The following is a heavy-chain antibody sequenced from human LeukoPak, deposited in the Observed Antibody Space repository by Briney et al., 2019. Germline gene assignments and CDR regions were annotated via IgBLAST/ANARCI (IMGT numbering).Heavy chain of an antibody. V-gene: IGHV4-38-2*01. Sequence: PSETLSLTCVVSGYSISSGHFWGWIRQPPGKGLEWIGDIFHSAITSSSPSLTSPAPISVDTSKNQFSLKLNSVTAADTAVYYCARVRYPAYWGQGTLVTVSS. CDR3: ARVRYPAY. J-gene: IGHJ4*02. D-gene: IGHD1-26*01. CDR2: IFHSAIT. CDR1: GYSISSGHF.